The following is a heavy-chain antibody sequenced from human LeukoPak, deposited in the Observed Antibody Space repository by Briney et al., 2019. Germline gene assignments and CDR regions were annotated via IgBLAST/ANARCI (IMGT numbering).Heavy chain of an antibody. CDR2: ISSSSSYI. CDR1: GFTFNTYS. Sequence: PGGSLRLSCAASGFTFNTYSMNWVRQAPGKGLEWVSSISSSSSYIYYADSVKGRFTISRDNAKNPLYLQMNSLRVEDTAVYYCARGGGDILTGYYIYFDYWGQGILVTVSS. J-gene: IGHJ4*02. D-gene: IGHD3-9*01. V-gene: IGHV3-21*01. CDR3: ARGGGDILTGYYIYFDY.